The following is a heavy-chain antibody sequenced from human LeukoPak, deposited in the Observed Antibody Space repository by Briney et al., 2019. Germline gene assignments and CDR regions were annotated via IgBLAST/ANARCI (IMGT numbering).Heavy chain of an antibody. CDR1: GGSISSYY. CDR3: ARGHDYCGGDCYRAFDI. CDR2: IYTSGST. D-gene: IGHD2-21*02. J-gene: IGHJ3*02. Sequence: SETLSLTCTVSGGSISSYYWSWIRQPPGKGLEWIGRIYTSGSTNYNPSLKSRVTISVDTSKNQFSLKLSSVTAADTAVYYCARGHDYCGGDCYRAFDIWGQGTMVTVSS. V-gene: IGHV4-4*08.